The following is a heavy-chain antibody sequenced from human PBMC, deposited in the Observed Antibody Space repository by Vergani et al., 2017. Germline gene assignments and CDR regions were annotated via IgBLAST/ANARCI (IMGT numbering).Heavy chain of an antibody. CDR2: IKQDGSEK. V-gene: IGHV3-7*01. CDR3: ARDRRVATPYYYYYGMDF. CDR1: GFTFSSYW. J-gene: IGHJ6*02. D-gene: IGHD5-12*01. Sequence: EVQLVESGGGLVQPGGSLRLSCAASGFTFSSYWMSWVRQAPGKGLEWVANIKQDGSEKYYVDSVKGRFTISRDNAKNSLYLQMNSLRAEDTAVYYCARDRRVATPYYYYYGMDFWGQGTTVTVSS.